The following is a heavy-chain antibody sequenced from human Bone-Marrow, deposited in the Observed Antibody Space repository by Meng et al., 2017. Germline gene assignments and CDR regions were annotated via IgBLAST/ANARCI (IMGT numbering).Heavy chain of an antibody. Sequence: GESLKISCAASGFTFSSYWMSWVRQAPGKGLEWVANIKQDGSEKYYADSVKGRFTISRDNSKNTLYLQMNSLRAEDTAVYYCARGFTFGGVIVVSPGGEAFDIWGQGTMVTVSS. D-gene: IGHD3-16*02. CDR3: ARGFTFGGVIVVSPGGEAFDI. CDR1: GFTFSSYW. J-gene: IGHJ3*02. CDR2: IKQDGSEK. V-gene: IGHV3-7*01.